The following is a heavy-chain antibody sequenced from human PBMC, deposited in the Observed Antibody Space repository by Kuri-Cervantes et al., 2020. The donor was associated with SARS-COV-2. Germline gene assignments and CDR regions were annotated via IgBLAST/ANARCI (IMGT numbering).Heavy chain of an antibody. CDR2: ISYDGSNK. CDR3: AKDAQPQIVLRFLEWLFRSPFDR. J-gene: IGHJ5*02. V-gene: IGHV3-30*18. CDR1: GFTFSSYG. Sequence: GGSLRLSCTASGFTFSSYGMHWVRQAPGKGLEWVAVISYDGSNKYYADSVKGRFTISRDNSKNTLYLQMNSLRAEDTAAYYCAKDAQPQIVLRFLEWLFRSPFDRWGQGTLVTVSS. D-gene: IGHD3-3*01.